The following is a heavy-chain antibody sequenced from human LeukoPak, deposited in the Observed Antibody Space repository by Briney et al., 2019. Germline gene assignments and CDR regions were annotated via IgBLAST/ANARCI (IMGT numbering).Heavy chain of an antibody. D-gene: IGHD1-26*01. CDR3: ANPLLVGATTNYGMDV. V-gene: IGHV3-48*01. CDR2: ISSSSSTI. Sequence: GGSLRLSCAASGFTFSSYAMHWVRQAPGKGLEWVSYISSSSSTIYYADSVKGRFTISRDNAKNSLYLQMNSLRAEDTAVYYCANPLLVGATTNYGMDVWGQGTTVTVSS. J-gene: IGHJ6*02. CDR1: GFTFSSYA.